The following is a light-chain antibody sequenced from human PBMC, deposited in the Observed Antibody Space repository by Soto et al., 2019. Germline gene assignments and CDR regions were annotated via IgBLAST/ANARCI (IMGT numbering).Light chain of an antibody. J-gene: IGLJ2*01. CDR3: SSYSSSITHVV. Sequence: QSALTQPASVSGSPGRSVTISCTGSSSDVGDFNYVSWYQHLPGRAPKLIIYDVTNRPSGISYRFSASKSGRTASLTISGLQAEDEADYYCSSYSSSITHVVFGVGTKLTVL. CDR2: DVT. CDR1: SSDVGDFNY. V-gene: IGLV2-14*03.